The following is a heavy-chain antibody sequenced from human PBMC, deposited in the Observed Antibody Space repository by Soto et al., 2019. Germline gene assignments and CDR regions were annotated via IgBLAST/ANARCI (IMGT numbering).Heavy chain of an antibody. J-gene: IGHJ6*03. CDR1: GDSVSSNSAA. CDR3: AGTTSHQWYYMDV. V-gene: IGHV6-1*01. D-gene: IGHD1-7*01. Sequence: SQTLSLTCATSGDSVSSNSAAWNWIRLSPSRGLEWLARTYYRSRWYNDYAVSVRSRITFNPDTSKNQFSLQLTSVTPEDTAVYYCAGTTSHQWYYMDVWGKGTTVTVSS. CDR2: TYYRSRWYN.